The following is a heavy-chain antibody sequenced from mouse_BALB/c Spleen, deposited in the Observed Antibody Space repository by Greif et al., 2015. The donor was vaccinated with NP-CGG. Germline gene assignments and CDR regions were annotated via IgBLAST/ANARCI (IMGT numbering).Heavy chain of an antibody. CDR2: ISIYYDNT. Sequence: VQLQQSGPELVRPGESVKISCKGSGYTFTDYAMHWVKQSHAKSLEWIGVISIYYDNTNYNQKFKGKATMTVDKSSSTAYMELARLTSEDSAIYYCARGDYYYGSSYYYAMDYWGQGTSVTVSS. CDR3: ARGDYYYGSSYYYAMDY. CDR1: GYTFTDYA. J-gene: IGHJ4*01. V-gene: IGHV1-67*01. D-gene: IGHD1-1*01.